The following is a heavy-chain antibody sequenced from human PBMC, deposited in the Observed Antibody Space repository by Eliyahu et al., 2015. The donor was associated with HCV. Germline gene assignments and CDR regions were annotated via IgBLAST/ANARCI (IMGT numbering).Heavy chain of an antibody. J-gene: IGHJ5*02. Sequence: EVQLVESGGGLVKPGGSLRLSCAASGFTFSSYSMNWVRQAPGKGLEWVSSISSSSSYIYYADSVKGRFTISRDNAKNSLYLQMNSLRAEDTAVYYCARSPYCSSTSCLNWFDPWGQGTLVTVSS. CDR1: GFTFSSYS. V-gene: IGHV3-21*01. CDR2: ISSSSSYI. D-gene: IGHD2-2*01. CDR3: ARSPYCSSTSCLNWFDP.